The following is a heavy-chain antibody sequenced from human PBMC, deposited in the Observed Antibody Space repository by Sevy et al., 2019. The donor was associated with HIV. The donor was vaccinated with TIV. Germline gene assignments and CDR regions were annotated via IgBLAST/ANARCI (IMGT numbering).Heavy chain of an antibody. Sequence: GGSLRLSCAASGFSFSNYAMHWVRQAPGKGLEWVAVISYDGGNKYYADSVKVRFTISRDNSKNTLYLQMNSPGPEDTAVYYCSTVSTPYGGGGLVYGMDVWGQGTTVTVSS. CDR3: STVSTPYGGGGLVYGMDV. J-gene: IGHJ6*02. V-gene: IGHV3-30-3*01. D-gene: IGHD4-17*01. CDR1: GFSFSNYA. CDR2: ISYDGGNK.